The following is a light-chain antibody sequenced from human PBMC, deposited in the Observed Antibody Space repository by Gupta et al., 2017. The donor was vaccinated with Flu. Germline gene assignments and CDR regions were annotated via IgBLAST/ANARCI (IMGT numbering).Light chain of an antibody. CDR2: GAS. CDR1: QSVGSN. CDR3: QQYNDWRR. J-gene: IGKJ1*01. V-gene: IGKV3-15*01. Sequence: SPATLSVSPGDRATLSCRASQSVGSNLAWYQQKPGQAPSLLIYGASTRATGIPARFSGSGSGTEFTLTISSLQSEDFALYYWQQYNDWRRFGQGTKVEIK.